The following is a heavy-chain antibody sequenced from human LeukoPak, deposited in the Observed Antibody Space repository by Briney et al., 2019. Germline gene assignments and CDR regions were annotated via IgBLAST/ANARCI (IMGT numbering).Heavy chain of an antibody. Sequence: ASVKVSCKASGYTFTSYDINWVRQATGQGLEWMGWMNPNSGNTGYAQKFQGRVTMTRNTSISTAYMELSSLRSEDTAVYYCARGRRYCSSTSCYDVDYWGQGTLVTVSS. CDR1: GYTFTSYD. CDR3: ARGRRYCSSTSCYDVDY. J-gene: IGHJ4*02. D-gene: IGHD2-2*01. CDR2: MNPNSGNT. V-gene: IGHV1-8*01.